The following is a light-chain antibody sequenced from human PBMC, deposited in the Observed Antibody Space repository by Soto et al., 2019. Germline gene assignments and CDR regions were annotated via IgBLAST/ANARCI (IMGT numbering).Light chain of an antibody. Sequence: DIQMTQSPSTLPASVGDRVTITCRASHSISSWLAGYQQKPGKAPKLLIYDASSLESGVPSRFSGRGSGTEFTLTISSLQPDDFATYYCQQYNSYWTFGQGTKVDIK. V-gene: IGKV1-5*01. J-gene: IGKJ1*01. CDR1: HSISSW. CDR2: DAS. CDR3: QQYNSYWT.